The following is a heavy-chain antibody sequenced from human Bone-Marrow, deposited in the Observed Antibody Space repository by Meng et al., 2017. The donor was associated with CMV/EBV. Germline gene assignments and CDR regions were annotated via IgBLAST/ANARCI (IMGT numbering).Heavy chain of an antibody. D-gene: IGHD2-2*02. Sequence: SVKVSCKASGGTFSSYAISWVRQAPGQGLEWMGGIIPILGIANYAQKFQGRVTITADKSTSTAYMELSSLRSKDTAVYYCARLYCSSTSCYTRGNYYYYYGMDVWGQGTTVTVSS. V-gene: IGHV1-69*10. CDR3: ARLYCSSTSCYTRGNYYYYYGMDV. CDR1: GGTFSSYA. CDR2: IIPILGIA. J-gene: IGHJ6*02.